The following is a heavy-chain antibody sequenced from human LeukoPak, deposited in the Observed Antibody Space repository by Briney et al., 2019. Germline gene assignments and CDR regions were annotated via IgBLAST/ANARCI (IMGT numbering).Heavy chain of an antibody. V-gene: IGHV3-74*01. D-gene: IGHD3-16*02. CDR1: GFTFSNYW. CDR3: ARDNGGYFQH. J-gene: IGHJ1*01. Sequence: GGSLRHSCAASGFTFSNYWMHWVRQAPGKGLVWVSRINTDGSSTIYADSVKGRFTISRDNTKNTLYLQMNSLRAEDTAVYYCARDNGGYFQHWGQGTLVTVSS. CDR2: INTDGSST.